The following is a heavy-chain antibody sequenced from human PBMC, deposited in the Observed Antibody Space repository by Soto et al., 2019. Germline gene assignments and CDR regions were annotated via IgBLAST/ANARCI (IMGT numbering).Heavy chain of an antibody. CDR3: ARGAEMSSLTKWFDP. J-gene: IGHJ5*02. CDR2: ISRDGNAI. V-gene: IGHV3-11*01. Sequence: GSLRLSCAASGFIFSDYYMSWIRQAPGKGLEWLAYISRDGNAIFYADSVIGRFTVSRDNAKNSLFLQMDDLRAEDTAMFFCARGAEMSSLTKWFDPWGQGTLVTVSS. CDR1: GFIFSDYY. D-gene: IGHD1-1*01.